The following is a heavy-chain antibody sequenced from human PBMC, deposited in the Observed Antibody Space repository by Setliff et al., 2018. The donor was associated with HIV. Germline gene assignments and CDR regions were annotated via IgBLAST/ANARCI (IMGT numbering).Heavy chain of an antibody. V-gene: IGHV1-69*05. CDR3: ARPPSYNWNFLPYFDY. CDR1: GGTFSSYA. J-gene: IGHJ4*02. D-gene: IGHD1-7*01. Sequence: SVKVSCKASGGTFSSYAISWVRQAPGQGLEWMGGIIPIFGTANYAQKFQGRVTITTDESTSTAYMELSSLRSEETAVYYCARPPSYNWNFLPYFDYWGQGTLVTVSS. CDR2: IIPIFGTA.